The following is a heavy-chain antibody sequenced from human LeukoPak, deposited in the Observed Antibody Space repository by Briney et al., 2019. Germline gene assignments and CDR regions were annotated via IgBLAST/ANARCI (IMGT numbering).Heavy chain of an antibody. D-gene: IGHD1-26*01. CDR2: ISYDGTNK. Sequence: GGSLRLSCVASGSTFSGYAMYWVRQAPGKGLEWVAVISYDGTNKYYADSVRGRFTISRDNSKNTLYLEMNSLRGEDTAVYFCASRSGSYPYWGQGTLVTVSS. J-gene: IGHJ4*02. CDR1: GSTFSGYA. CDR3: ASRSGSYPY. V-gene: IGHV3-30-3*01.